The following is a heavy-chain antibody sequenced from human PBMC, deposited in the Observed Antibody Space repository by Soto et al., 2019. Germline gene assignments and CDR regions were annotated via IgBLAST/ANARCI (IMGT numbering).Heavy chain of an antibody. D-gene: IGHD3-22*01. CDR3: AGNRGYYDSSGYNIYGMDV. V-gene: IGHV1-69*13. Sequence: ASVKVSCKASGGTFSSYAISWVRQAPGQGLEWMGGIIPIFGTANYAQKFQGRVTITADESTSTAYMELSSLRSEDTAVYYCAGNRGYYDSSGYNIYGMDVWGQGTTVTVSS. CDR2: IIPIFGTA. J-gene: IGHJ6*02. CDR1: GGTFSSYA.